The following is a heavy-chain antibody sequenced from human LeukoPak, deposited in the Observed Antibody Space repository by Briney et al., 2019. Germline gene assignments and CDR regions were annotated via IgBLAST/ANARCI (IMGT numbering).Heavy chain of an antibody. CDR2: INPGGTGT. D-gene: IGHD3-22*01. J-gene: IGHJ4*02. Sequence: GGSLRLSCAASEFSFSSYAMSWVRQAPGKGLEWVSAINPGGTGTYSADSVKGRFTISRDNSKNTLYLQMSSLRAEDTAVYYCAKGTMDGGQYYYDSSGGQGTLVTVSS. V-gene: IGHV3-23*01. CDR3: AKGTMDGGQYYYDSS. CDR1: EFSFSSYA.